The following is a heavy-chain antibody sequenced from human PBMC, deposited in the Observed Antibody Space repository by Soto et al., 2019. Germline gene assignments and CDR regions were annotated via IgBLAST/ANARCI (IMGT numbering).Heavy chain of an antibody. Sequence: SQTLSLTCAISGDSVSSNSAAWNWIRQSPSRGLEWLGRTYYRSKWYNDYAVSVKGRITINPDTSKNQFSLQLNSVTPEDTAVYYCAREATMIVVVKGPFDYWGQGTLVTVSS. CDR2: TYYRSKWYN. V-gene: IGHV6-1*01. J-gene: IGHJ4*02. D-gene: IGHD3-22*01. CDR1: GDSVSSNSAA. CDR3: AREATMIVVVKGPFDY.